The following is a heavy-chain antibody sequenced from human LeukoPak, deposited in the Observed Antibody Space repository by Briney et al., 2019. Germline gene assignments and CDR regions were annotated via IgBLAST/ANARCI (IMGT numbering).Heavy chain of an antibody. J-gene: IGHJ4*02. CDR3: ARSTHIVVVPAALFDY. D-gene: IGHD2-2*01. CDR1: GFIFSSYE. CDR2: ISSSGSTI. Sequence: GGSLRLSCAASGFIFSSYEMNWVRQAPGKGLERVSYISSSGSTIYYADSVKGRFTISRDNAKNSLYLQMNSLRAEDTAVYYCARSTHIVVVPAALFDYWGQGTLVTVSS. V-gene: IGHV3-48*03.